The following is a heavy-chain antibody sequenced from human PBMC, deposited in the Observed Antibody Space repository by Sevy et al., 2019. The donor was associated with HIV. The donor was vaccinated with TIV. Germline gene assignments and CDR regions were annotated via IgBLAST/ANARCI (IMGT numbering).Heavy chain of an antibody. CDR1: GXSFXDYY. Sequence: ASVKVSCQTXGXSFXDYYXNWIRQAPGQGLEWLGWINPDSGGSKAAEKFLGRLTMTSDTSISTVFMELTGLTSDDTALYYCAREGLDDDXYLGXXWGQGTQVTVSS. J-gene: IGHJ4*02. CDR3: AREGLDDDXYLGXX. D-gene: IGHD3-16*01. V-gene: IGHV1-2*02. CDR2: INPDSGGS.